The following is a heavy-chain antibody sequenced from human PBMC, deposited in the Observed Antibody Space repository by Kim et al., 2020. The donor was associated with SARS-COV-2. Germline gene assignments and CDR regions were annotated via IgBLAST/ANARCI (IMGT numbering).Heavy chain of an antibody. V-gene: IGHV3-23*01. D-gene: IGHD1-20*01. CDR3: AKYTWALWQNFDY. Sequence: YADSVKGRFTISRDNAKTTLYLQMNSLRAEDTAVYYCAKYTWALWQNFDYWGQGTLVTVSS. J-gene: IGHJ4*02.